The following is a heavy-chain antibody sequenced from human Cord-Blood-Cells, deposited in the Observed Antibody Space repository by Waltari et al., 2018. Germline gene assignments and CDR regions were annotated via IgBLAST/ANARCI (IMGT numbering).Heavy chain of an antibody. CDR1: GGSISSYY. CDR2: IYYSGST. V-gene: IGHV4-59*08. CDR3: ARSAGYSSSWYYFDY. D-gene: IGHD6-13*01. Sequence: QVQLQESGPGLVKPSETLSLTCTVSGGSISSYYWSWIRQPPGKGLEWIGYIYYSGSTNYNPSLKGRVPRSVDTSKNQVSLKLSSVTAADTAVYYCARSAGYSSSWYYFDYWGQGTLVTVSS. J-gene: IGHJ4*02.